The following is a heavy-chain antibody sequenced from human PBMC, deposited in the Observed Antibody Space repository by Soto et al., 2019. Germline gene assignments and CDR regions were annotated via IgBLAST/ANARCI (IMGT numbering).Heavy chain of an antibody. Sequence: PGGSLRLSCAASGFTFSSYAMSWVRQAPGKGLEWVSAISGSGGSTYYADSVKGRFTISRDNSKSTLYLQMNSLRAEDTAVYCCAKDLRTGYYYYGMDVWGQGTTVTVSS. CDR2: ISGSGGST. J-gene: IGHJ6*02. CDR1: GFTFSSYA. CDR3: AKDLRTGYYYYGMDV. V-gene: IGHV3-23*01. D-gene: IGHD3-16*01.